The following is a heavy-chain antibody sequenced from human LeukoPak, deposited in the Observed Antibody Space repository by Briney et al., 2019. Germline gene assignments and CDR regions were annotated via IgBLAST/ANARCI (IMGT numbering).Heavy chain of an antibody. V-gene: IGHV3-23*01. CDR3: AKERSLEIAVAGTIFDS. D-gene: IGHD6-19*01. CDR1: GLSFNKDV. J-gene: IGHJ4*02. CDR2: VSPGGVSP. Sequence: GGSLRLSCVVSGLSFNKDVMSWFRQAPGKGLEWVSSVSPGGVSPNHADSVKGRFTISRDSSKNMIYLAMSSLKAEDTAVYYCAKERSLEIAVAGTIFDSWGQGTLVTVSS.